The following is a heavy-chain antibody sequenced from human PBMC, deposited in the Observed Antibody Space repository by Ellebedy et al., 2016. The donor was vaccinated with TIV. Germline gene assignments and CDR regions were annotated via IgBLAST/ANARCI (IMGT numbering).Heavy chain of an antibody. D-gene: IGHD3-9*01. Sequence: GESLKISCKGSGYSFSDYWIGWVRQMPGKGLEWMGIIYPADAETTYSPSFEGQVTISADKSINTAYLQWSSLKASDTAIYYCAKLQILTGYYNGPFVNWGQGTQVTVSS. J-gene: IGHJ4*02. CDR1: GYSFSDYW. CDR3: AKLQILTGYYNGPFVN. V-gene: IGHV5-51*01. CDR2: IYPADAET.